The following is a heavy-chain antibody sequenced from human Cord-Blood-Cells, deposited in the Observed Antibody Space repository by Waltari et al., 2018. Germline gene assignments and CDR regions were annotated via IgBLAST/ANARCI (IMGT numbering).Heavy chain of an antibody. CDR1: GGTFSSYA. Sequence: QVQLVQSGAEVKKPGSSVKVSCQASGGTFSSYAISWVRQAPGQGLEWKGGINPIFGTTNHAQKFQGRVKINAEESTSTAYMELRRLRSEDTAVYYWAGVGLRDNWYFDLWGRGTLVTVSS. J-gene: IGHJ2*01. CDR2: INPIFGTT. CDR3: AGVGLRDNWYFDL. V-gene: IGHV1-69*01.